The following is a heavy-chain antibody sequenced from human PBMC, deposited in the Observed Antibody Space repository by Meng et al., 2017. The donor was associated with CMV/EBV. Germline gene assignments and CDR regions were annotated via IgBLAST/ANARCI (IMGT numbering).Heavy chain of an antibody. D-gene: IGHD3-3*01. J-gene: IGHJ5*02. CDR2: ISYDGSNK. V-gene: IGHV3-30*06. Sequence: MHWVRQAPGKGEEWVAVISYDGSNKYCADSVKGRFTISRDNSKNTLYLQMNSLRAEDTAVYYCARDQGNEFWSGYSVAHGYNWFDPWGQGTLVTVSS. CDR3: ARDQGNEFWSGYSVAHGYNWFDP.